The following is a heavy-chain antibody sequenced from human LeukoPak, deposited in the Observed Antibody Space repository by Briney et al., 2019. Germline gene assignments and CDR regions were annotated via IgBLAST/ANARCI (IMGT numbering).Heavy chain of an antibody. CDR3: AREGGGIAAAGDQGDY. CDR2: INPNSGGT. J-gene: IGHJ4*02. D-gene: IGHD6-13*01. V-gene: IGHV1-2*02. CDR1: GYTFTGYY. Sequence: ASVKVSCKASGYTFTGYYMHWVRQAPGQGLEWMGWINPNSGGTNYAQKFQGRVTMTTDTSTSTAYMELRSLRSDDTAVYYCAREGGGIAAAGDQGDYWGQGTLVTVSS.